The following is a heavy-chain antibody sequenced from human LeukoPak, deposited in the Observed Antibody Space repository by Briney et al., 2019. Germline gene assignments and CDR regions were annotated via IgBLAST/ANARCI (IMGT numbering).Heavy chain of an antibody. J-gene: IGHJ4*02. Sequence: PSQTLSLTCAVSGGSISSGGYPWSWIRQPPGKGLEWIGEINHSGSTNYNPSLKSRVTISVDTSKNQFSLKLSSVTAADTAVYYCASVYDSSGYYPFWGQGTLVTVSS. V-gene: IGHV4-30-2*01. CDR1: GGSISSGGYP. CDR3: ASVYDSSGYYPF. CDR2: INHSGST. D-gene: IGHD3-22*01.